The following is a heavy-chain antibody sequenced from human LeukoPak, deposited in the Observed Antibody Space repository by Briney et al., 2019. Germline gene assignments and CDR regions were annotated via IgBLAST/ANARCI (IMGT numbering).Heavy chain of an antibody. CDR2: TYFRSKWYY. V-gene: IGHV6-1*01. J-gene: IGHJ4*02. CDR1: GDRVSNDSGA. Sequence: SQTLSLTCAISGDRVSNDSGAWNWIRQSRSRGLELLARTYFRSKWYYDYALAVKGRITINPDTSKNQFSLQLNSVTPEDTAVYFCARDPVGGLTIFDSWGQGTLVTVSS. D-gene: IGHD3-16*01. CDR3: ARDPVGGLTIFDS.